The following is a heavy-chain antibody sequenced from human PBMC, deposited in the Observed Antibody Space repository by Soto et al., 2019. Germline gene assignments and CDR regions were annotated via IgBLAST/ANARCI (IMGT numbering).Heavy chain of an antibody. CDR3: ARAVGGRLPFDY. V-gene: IGHV4-30-2*01. Sequence: SSETLSLTCAVSGGSISSGGYSWSWIRQPPGKGLEWIGYIYHSESTYYNPSLKSRVTISVDRSKNQFSLKLSSVTAADTAVYYCARAVGGRLPFDYWGQGTLVTVSS. CDR1: GGSISSGGYS. J-gene: IGHJ4*02. CDR2: IYHSEST. D-gene: IGHD4-17*01.